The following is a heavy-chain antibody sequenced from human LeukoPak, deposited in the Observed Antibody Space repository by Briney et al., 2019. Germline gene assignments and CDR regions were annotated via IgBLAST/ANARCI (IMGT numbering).Heavy chain of an antibody. CDR2: IKQDGSEK. D-gene: IGHD2-2*01. V-gene: IGHV3-7*01. Sequence: GGSLRLSRAASGFTFSSYWMSWVRQAPGKGLEWVANIKQDGSEKYYVDSVKGRFTISRDNAKNSLYLQMNSLRAEDTAVYYCARLKLLWSNYFDYWGQGTLVTVSS. CDR1: GFTFSSYW. J-gene: IGHJ4*02. CDR3: ARLKLLWSNYFDY.